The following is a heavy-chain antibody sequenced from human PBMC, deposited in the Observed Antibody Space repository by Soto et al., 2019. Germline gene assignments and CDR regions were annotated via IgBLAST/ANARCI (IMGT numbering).Heavy chain of an antibody. CDR1: GFAFSTYA. Sequence: EVQLLESGGGLEQPGGSLRLSCAASGFAFSTYAMTWVRQAPGKGLEWVSGISGSGSSTFYADSVKGRFTISRDNSKNTLYLQMNNLRAEDTAVYYCAKDTYLSVADHAKTFDYWGQGRLVTVSS. J-gene: IGHJ4*02. V-gene: IGHV3-23*01. CDR2: ISGSGSST. D-gene: IGHD6-19*01. CDR3: AKDTYLSVADHAKTFDY.